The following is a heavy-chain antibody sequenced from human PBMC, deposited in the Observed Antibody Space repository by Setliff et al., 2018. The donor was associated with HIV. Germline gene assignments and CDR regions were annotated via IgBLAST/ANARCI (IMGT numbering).Heavy chain of an antibody. CDR2: IIPMFGTA. CDR1: GDTFRSRA. J-gene: IGHJ4*02. D-gene: IGHD1-26*01. CDR3: AREGNSGHGGQIEFNY. V-gene: IGHV1-69*13. Sequence: SVKVSCKASGDTFRSRAFNWVRQAPGQGPEWMGGIIPMFGTANYAQKFQGRVTITADESTSTVYMELSSLRSDDTALYYCAREGNSGHGGQIEFNYWGQGTLVTVSS.